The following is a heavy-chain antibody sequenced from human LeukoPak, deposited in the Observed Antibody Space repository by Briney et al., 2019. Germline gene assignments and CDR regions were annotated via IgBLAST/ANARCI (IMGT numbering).Heavy chain of an antibody. CDR1: GGSFSGYY. D-gene: IGHD1-14*01. CDR2: IYHSGST. CDR3: ARANRGSFDY. Sequence: SETLSLTCAVYGGSFSGYYWSWIRQPPGKGLEWIGYIYHSGSTYYNPSLKSRVTISVDRSKNQFSLKLSSVTAADTAVYYCARANRGSFDYWGQGTLVTVSS. V-gene: IGHV4-34*01. J-gene: IGHJ4*02.